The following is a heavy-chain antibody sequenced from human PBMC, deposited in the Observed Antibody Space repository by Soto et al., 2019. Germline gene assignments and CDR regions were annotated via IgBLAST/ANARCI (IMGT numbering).Heavy chain of an antibody. D-gene: IGHD6-19*01. CDR1: GFTFSSYA. CDR2: ISSNGGST. CDR3: VKGTSESVQWLANHCCYYYSINV. V-gene: IGHV3-64D*08. Sequence: GSLRLSCSAAGFTFSSYAMHWVRQAPGKGLEYVSAISSNGGSTYYADSVKGRFTISRDNSKNTLYLQMSSLRAEDTAVYYCVKGTSESVQWLANHCCYYYSINVRGPGTTVTLSS. J-gene: IGHJ6*01.